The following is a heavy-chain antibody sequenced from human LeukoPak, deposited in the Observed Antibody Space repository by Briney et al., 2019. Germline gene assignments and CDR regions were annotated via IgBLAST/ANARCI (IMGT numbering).Heavy chain of an antibody. J-gene: IGHJ4*02. Sequence: GGSLRLSCAASGFTFSSYAMSWVRQAPGKGLEWVSAISGSGGSTYYADSVKGRFTISRDNSKNTLYLQMNSLRAEDTAVYYCAKLEEQWLVRGAFDYWGQGTLVTVSS. D-gene: IGHD6-19*01. CDR3: AKLEEQWLVRGAFDY. CDR1: GFTFSSYA. CDR2: ISGSGGST. V-gene: IGHV3-23*01.